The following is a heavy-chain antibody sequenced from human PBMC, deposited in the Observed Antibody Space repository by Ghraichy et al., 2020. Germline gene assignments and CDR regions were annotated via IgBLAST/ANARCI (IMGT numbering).Heavy chain of an antibody. CDR2: INHSRST. CDR1: GGSFSGYY. J-gene: IGHJ6*02. Sequence: SETLSLTCAVYGGSFSGYYWNLIRQPPGKGLEWIGEINHSRSTNYNPSLRSRVTISVDTSKNQFSLKLSSVTAADTAVYYCARVPYMVRGVIPIYYYYGMEVWGQGTTVTVSS. D-gene: IGHD3-10*01. V-gene: IGHV4-34*01. CDR3: ARVPYMVRGVIPIYYYYGMEV.